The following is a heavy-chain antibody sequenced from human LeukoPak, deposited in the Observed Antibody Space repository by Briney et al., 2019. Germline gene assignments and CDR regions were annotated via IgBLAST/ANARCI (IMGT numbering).Heavy chain of an antibody. D-gene: IGHD1-1*01. V-gene: IGHV3-30*18. Sequence: GRSLRLSCAASGFTFSSYGMHWVRQAPGKGLEWVAAISYDGSNKYYADSVKGRFTISRDNSKNTLYLQMNSLRAEDTAVYYCAKKELALDYWGQGTLVTVSS. J-gene: IGHJ4*02. CDR3: AKKELALDY. CDR1: GFTFSSYG. CDR2: ISYDGSNK.